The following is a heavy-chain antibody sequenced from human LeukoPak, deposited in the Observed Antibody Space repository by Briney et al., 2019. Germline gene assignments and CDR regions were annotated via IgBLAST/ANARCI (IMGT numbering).Heavy chain of an antibody. J-gene: IGHJ4*02. D-gene: IGHD1-26*01. V-gene: IGHV1-2*02. CDR1: GYTFTGYY. CDR2: INPNSGGT. CDR3: ARGVGATYGDYFDY. Sequence: ASVTVSCKASGYTFTGYYMHWVRQAPGQGLEWMGWINPNSGGTNYAQKFQGRVTMTRDTSISTAYMELSRLRSDDTAVYYCARGVGATYGDYFDYWGQGTLVTVSS.